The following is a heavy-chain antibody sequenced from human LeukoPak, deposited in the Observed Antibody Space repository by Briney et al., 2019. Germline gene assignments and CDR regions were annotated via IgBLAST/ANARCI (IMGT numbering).Heavy chain of an antibody. Sequence: ASAKVSCKASGYTFINHVINWVRPAAGQGPEWMGWMNPRTGVTQYAQKFRGRVNMPGDSSLSTAYMDLSGLTCDDTAVYYCAREGEYSYGYVHYFYYMDVWGKGTTVTVSS. V-gene: IGHV1-8*01. CDR3: AREGEYSYGYVHYFYYMDV. CDR2: MNPRTGVT. J-gene: IGHJ6*03. D-gene: IGHD6-6*01. CDR1: GYTFINHV.